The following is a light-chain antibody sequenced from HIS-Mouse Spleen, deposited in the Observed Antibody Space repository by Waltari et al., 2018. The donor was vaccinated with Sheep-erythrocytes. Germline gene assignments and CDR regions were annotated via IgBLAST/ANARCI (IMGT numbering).Light chain of an antibody. Sequence: SYVLTQPPSVSVAPGKTARITCGGNNIGSKSVHWYQQKPGQAPVLVVYDDSDRPSGLPERFSGSNSGNTATLTSSRVEAGDEADYYCQVWKVFGGGTKLTVL. CDR3: QVWKV. CDR2: DDS. V-gene: IGLV3-21*03. J-gene: IGLJ2*01. CDR1: NIGSKS.